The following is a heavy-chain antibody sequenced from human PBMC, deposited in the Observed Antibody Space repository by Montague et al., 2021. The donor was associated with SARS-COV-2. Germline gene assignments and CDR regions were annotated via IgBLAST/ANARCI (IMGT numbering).Heavy chain of an antibody. Sequence: SETLSLTCTVSRDSIGSHNYFWAWIRQPPGKGLEWIGSVDYSGLTFYNPSLESRVTIPVDTSKKQFSLEVNSVTAADTAVYYCAKDGEALSWGTFDIWGQGTMVTVSS. J-gene: IGHJ3*02. CDR2: VDYSGLT. CDR3: AKDGEALSWGTFDI. D-gene: IGHD3-10*01. V-gene: IGHV4-39*02. CDR1: RDSIGSHNYF.